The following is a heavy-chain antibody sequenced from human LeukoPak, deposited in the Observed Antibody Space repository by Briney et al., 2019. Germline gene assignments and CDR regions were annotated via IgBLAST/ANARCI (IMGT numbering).Heavy chain of an antibody. J-gene: IGHJ6*02. Sequence: SETLSLTCTVSCGSISSYYWSWIRQPAGKGLEWIGRIYTSGSTNYNPSLKSRVTISVDTSKNQFSLKLSSVTAADTAVYYCARGPKYYYDSSGYYFEIYYYGMDVWGQGTTVTVSS. CDR2: IYTSGST. CDR1: CGSISSYY. V-gene: IGHV4-4*07. D-gene: IGHD3-22*01. CDR3: ARGPKYYYDSSGYYFEIYYYGMDV.